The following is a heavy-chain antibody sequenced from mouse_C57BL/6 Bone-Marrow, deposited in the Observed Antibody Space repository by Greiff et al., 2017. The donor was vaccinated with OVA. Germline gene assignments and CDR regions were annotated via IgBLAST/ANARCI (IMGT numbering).Heavy chain of an antibody. CDR3: AYSNFWFAY. Sequence: QVQLQQSGAELARPGASVKMSCKASGYTFTSYTMHWVKQRPGQGLEWIGYINPSSGYTKYNQKFKDKATLTADKSSSTAYMQLSSLTSEDSAVYYCAYSNFWFAYWGQGTLVTVSA. V-gene: IGHV1-4*01. D-gene: IGHD2-5*01. J-gene: IGHJ3*01. CDR2: INPSSGYT. CDR1: GYTFTSYT.